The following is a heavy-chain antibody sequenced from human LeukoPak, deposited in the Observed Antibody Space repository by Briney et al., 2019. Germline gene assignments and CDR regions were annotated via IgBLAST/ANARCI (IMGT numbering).Heavy chain of an antibody. CDR3: AMGQGNDYGDYDDAFDI. Sequence: ASVKVSCKASGYTLTSYDINWVRQATGQGLEWMGWMNPNSGNTGYAQKFQGRVTMTRNTSISTAYMELSSLRSEDTAVYYCAMGQGNDYGDYDDAFDIWGQGTMVTVSS. CDR2: MNPNSGNT. CDR1: GYTLTSYD. J-gene: IGHJ3*02. D-gene: IGHD4-17*01. V-gene: IGHV1-8*01.